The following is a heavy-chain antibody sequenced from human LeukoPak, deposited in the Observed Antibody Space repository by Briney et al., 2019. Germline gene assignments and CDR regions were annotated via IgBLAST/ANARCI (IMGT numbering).Heavy chain of an antibody. V-gene: IGHV1-69*01. CDR3: AREPYCSGGSCSSAPLDY. D-gene: IGHD2-15*01. Sequence: ASVKVSCKASGGTFSSYAISWVRQAPGQGLEWMGGIIPIFGTANYAQKFQGRATITADESTSTAYMELSSLRSEDTAVYYCAREPYCSGGSCSSAPLDYWGQGTLVTVSS. CDR1: GGTFSSYA. CDR2: IIPIFGTA. J-gene: IGHJ4*02.